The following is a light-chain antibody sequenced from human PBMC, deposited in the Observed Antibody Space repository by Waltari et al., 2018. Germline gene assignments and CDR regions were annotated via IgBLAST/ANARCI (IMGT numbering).Light chain of an antibody. CDR3: QHYVRLPAT. V-gene: IGKV3-20*01. CDR1: QSVGRT. CDR2: GAS. J-gene: IGKJ1*01. Sequence: EIVLTQSQGTLSLSPGERATLSCRASQSVGRTLAWYQQKPGKSPMLLMYGASSRATGTPDSFSGSGSGTDFSLTISRLEPEDFAGYYCQHYVRLPATFGQGTKVEIK.